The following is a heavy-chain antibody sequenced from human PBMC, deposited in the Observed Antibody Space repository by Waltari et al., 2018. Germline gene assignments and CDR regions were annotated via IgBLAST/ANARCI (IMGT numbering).Heavy chain of an antibody. J-gene: IGHJ4*02. V-gene: IGHV1-24*01. CDR3: ATHIGDCSSTSCYTFDY. CDR2: FDPEDGET. CDR1: GYTLTELS. Sequence: QVQLVQSGAEVKKPGASVKVSCKVSGYTLTELSMHWVRQAPGKGLEWMGGFDPEDGETIYAQKFQGSVTMTEDTSTDTAYMELSSLRSEDTAVYYCATHIGDCSSTSCYTFDYWGQGTLVTVSS. D-gene: IGHD2-2*02.